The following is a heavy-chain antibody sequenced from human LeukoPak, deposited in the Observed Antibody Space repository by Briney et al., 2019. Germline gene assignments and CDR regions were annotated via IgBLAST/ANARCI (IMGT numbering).Heavy chain of an antibody. CDR3: AKGRWLSYGFDY. J-gene: IGHJ4*02. V-gene: IGHV3-23*01. D-gene: IGHD3-16*02. CDR1: GGSFSGYY. CDR2: ISGSGGST. Sequence: ETLSLTCAVYGGSFSGYYWSWIRQPPGKGLEWVSAISGSGGSTYYADSVKGRFTISRDNSKNTLYLQMNSLRAEDTAVYYCAKGRWLSYGFDYWGQGTLVTVSS.